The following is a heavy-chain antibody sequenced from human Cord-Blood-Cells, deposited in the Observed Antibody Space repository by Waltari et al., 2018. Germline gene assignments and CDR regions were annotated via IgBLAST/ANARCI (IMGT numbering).Heavy chain of an antibody. J-gene: IGHJ1*01. CDR2: INPNSGGT. CDR1: GYTCTGYY. D-gene: IGHD6-13*01. Sequence: QVQLVQSGAEVKKPGASVKVSCKASGYTCTGYYMPWLRQAPGQGLVWMGWINPNSGGTNYAQKFQGWVTMTRDTSISTAYMELSRLRSDDTAVYYCATIAAAGAEYFQHWGQGTLVTVSS. CDR3: ATIAAAGAEYFQH. V-gene: IGHV1-2*04.